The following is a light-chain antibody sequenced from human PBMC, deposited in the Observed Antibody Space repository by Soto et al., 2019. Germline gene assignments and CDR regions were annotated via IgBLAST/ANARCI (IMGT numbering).Light chain of an antibody. CDR1: SSDVGGSNF. J-gene: IGLJ1*01. V-gene: IGLV2-14*03. CDR3: VSFTSSTTYV. CDR2: DVA. Sequence: QSVLTQPASVSASPGQSITISCTGTSSDVGGSNFVSWYQQHPGKPPKLIIYDVATRPSGVSNRFSGSKSGSTASLIISRLQNDDEADYYCVSFTSSTTYVFGSGTKLTVL.